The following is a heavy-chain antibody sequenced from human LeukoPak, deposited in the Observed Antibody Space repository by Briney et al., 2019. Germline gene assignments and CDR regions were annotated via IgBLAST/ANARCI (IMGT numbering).Heavy chain of an antibody. J-gene: IGHJ6*02. CDR3: AREDVVLVDAVRYYYYGMDV. V-gene: IGHV1-46*01. CDR2: INPSGGST. D-gene: IGHD2-8*01. CDR1: GYNFISYY. Sequence: ASVKVSCKASGYNFISYYMHWVRQAPGQGLEWMGIINPSGGSTSYAQKFQDRVTMTRDTSTSTVYMELSSLKSEDTAVYYCAREDVVLVDAVRYYYYGMDVWGQGTPVTVSS.